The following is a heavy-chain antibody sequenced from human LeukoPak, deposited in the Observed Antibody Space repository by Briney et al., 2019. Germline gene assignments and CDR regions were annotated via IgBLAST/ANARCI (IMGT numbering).Heavy chain of an antibody. Sequence: GGSLRLSCAASGFTVSSNYMSWVRQAPGKGLEWVSVIYSGGTTYYADSVKGRFTISRDNSKNTLYLQMNSLRAEDTAVYYCAKFGDCSSTSCYPDYWGQGTLVTVSS. CDR1: GFTVSSNY. CDR2: IYSGGTT. CDR3: AKFGDCSSTSCYPDY. D-gene: IGHD2-2*01. J-gene: IGHJ4*02. V-gene: IGHV3-53*01.